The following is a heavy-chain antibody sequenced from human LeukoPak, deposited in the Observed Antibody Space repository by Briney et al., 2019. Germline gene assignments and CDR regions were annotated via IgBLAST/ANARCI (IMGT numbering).Heavy chain of an antibody. CDR1: GYTFTGYY. V-gene: IGHV1-2*02. Sequence: ASVKVSCKASGYTFTGYYMHWVRQAPGQGLEWMGWINPNSGGTNYAQKFQGRVTMTRDTSISTAYMELSSLRSEDTAVYYCARGQDYGDKYYFDYWGQGTLVTVSS. CDR2: INPNSGGT. J-gene: IGHJ4*02. D-gene: IGHD4-17*01. CDR3: ARGQDYGDKYYFDY.